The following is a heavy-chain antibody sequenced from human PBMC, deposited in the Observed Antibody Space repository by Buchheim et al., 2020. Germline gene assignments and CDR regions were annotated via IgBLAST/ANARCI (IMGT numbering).Heavy chain of an antibody. CDR2: ISYDGSDT. CDR1: GITFSTYS. J-gene: IGHJ4*02. V-gene: IGHV3-30*18. Sequence: QVQLVESGGGVVQPGKSLRLSCAASGITFSTYSMHWVRQAPGTGLESVALISYDGSDTYYADSVKGRVTISRDNSKRTLHLQMDNLRTEDTAVYFCANRDGDYWGQGAL. D-gene: IGHD5-24*01. CDR3: ANRDGDY.